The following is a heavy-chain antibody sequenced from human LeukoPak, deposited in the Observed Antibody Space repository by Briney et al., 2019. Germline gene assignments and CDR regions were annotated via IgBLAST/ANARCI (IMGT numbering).Heavy chain of an antibody. CDR2: FDPEDGET. CDR3: ATLRKIAVAGTEGYYYYYYMDV. D-gene: IGHD6-19*01. J-gene: IGHJ6*03. V-gene: IGHV1-24*01. Sequence: GASVKVSCKVSGYTLTELSMHWVRQAPGKGLEWMGGFDPEDGETIYAQKFQGRVTMTEDTSTDTAYMELSSLRSEDTAVYYCATLRKIAVAGTEGYYYYYYMDVWGKGTTVTVSS. CDR1: GYTLTELS.